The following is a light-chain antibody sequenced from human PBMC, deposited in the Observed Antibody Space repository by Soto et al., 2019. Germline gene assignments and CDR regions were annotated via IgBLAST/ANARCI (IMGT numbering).Light chain of an antibody. V-gene: IGKV2-30*02. CDR1: QSLVHSRGNTF. CDR2: KVP. J-gene: IGKJ2*01. Sequence: DVVLTQSPVSLPVTLGQPASISCRSRQSLVHSRGNTFLSWSFQRPGQSPRRLLYKVPNRDSGAPDRSSGSGSGADFTRQITRVEAEDVGVYYGMQYTHRPHTCGQGTKLESK. CDR3: MQYTHRPHT.